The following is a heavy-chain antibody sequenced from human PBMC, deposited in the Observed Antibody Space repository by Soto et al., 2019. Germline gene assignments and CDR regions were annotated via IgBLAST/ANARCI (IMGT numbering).Heavy chain of an antibody. CDR1: GFTFSGSA. CDR2: IRSKANSYAT. CDR3: TRPVNGCSSTSCYDYYYYYGMDV. D-gene: IGHD2-2*01. J-gene: IGHJ6*02. Sequence: GGSLRLSCAASGFTFSGSAMHWVRQASGKGLEWVGRIRSKANSYATAYAASVKGRFTISRDDSKNTAYLQMNSLKTEDTAVYYCTRPVNGCSSTSCYDYYYYYGMDVWGQGTTVTVSS. V-gene: IGHV3-73*01.